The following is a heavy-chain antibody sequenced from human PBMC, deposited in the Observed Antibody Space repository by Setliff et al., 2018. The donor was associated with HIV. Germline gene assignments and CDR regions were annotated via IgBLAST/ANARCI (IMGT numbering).Heavy chain of an antibody. CDR3: ARKSLGRYSGRLGPFDY. Sequence: PGGSLRLSCAASGFTFSKCPMNWVRQAPGKGLEWVSTISGSGASTFYADSVKGRFTISRDNSKNTLYLQMNSLRAEDTAIYYCARKSLGRYSGRLGPFDYWGQGTLVTVSS. CDR2: ISGSGAST. CDR1: GFTFSKCP. V-gene: IGHV3-23*01. D-gene: IGHD1-26*01. J-gene: IGHJ4*02.